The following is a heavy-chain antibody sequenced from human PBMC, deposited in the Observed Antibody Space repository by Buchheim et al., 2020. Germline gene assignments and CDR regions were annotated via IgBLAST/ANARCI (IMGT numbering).Heavy chain of an antibody. J-gene: IGHJ6*02. V-gene: IGHV1-2*04. Sequence: QVQLVQSGAEVKKPGASVKVSCKASGYTFTGYYMHWVRQAPGQGLEWMGWINPNSGGKNYAQKFQGWVTMTRNTSITTAYMELSRLRSDDTAVYYCARGGVVVTTYYYYGMDVWGQGTT. CDR3: ARGGVVVTTYYYYGMDV. D-gene: IGHD2-15*01. CDR1: GYTFTGYY. CDR2: INPNSGGK.